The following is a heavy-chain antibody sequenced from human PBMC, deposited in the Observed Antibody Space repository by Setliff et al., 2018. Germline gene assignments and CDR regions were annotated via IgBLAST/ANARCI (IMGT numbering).Heavy chain of an antibody. CDR1: GGSISSGGYY. CDR2: IYYSGST. D-gene: IGHD2-8*01. CDR3: ARDRQYCTSLSCLNSYFYYYAMDF. Sequence: SETLSLTCTVSGGSISSGGYYWSWIRQHPGKGLEWIGYIYYSGSTYYNPSLKSRVTISVDTSKNQFSLKLSSVTAADTAVYYCARDRQYCTSLSCLNSYFYYYAMDFWGQGTTVTVSS. J-gene: IGHJ6*02. V-gene: IGHV4-31*03.